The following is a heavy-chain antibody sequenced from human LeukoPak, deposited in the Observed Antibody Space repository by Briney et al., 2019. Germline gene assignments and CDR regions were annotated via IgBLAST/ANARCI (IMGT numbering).Heavy chain of an antibody. D-gene: IGHD3-10*01. CDR3: ASMVRGVGYFDY. J-gene: IGHJ4*02. CDR2: IYYSGST. V-gene: IGHV4-39*01. CDR1: GGSISSSSYY. Sequence: SETLSLTCTVSGGSISSSSYYWGWIRQPPGKGLEWIGSIYYSGSTYYNPSLKSRVTISVDTSKNQFSLQLNSVTPEDTAVYYCASMVRGVGYFDYWGQGTLVTVSS.